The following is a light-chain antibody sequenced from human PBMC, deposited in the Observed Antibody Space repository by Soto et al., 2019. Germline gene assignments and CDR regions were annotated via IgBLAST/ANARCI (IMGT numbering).Light chain of an antibody. CDR1: QTVSQSVSSH. J-gene: IGKJ5*01. CDR2: DAS. Sequence: EIVLTQSPATLSLSPGERATLSCRASQTVSQSVSSHLAWYQQKPGQAPRLLIYDASNRATGIPDRFSGSGSGTDFTLTISSLEPEDFAVYYCQQRSEWPITFGQGTRLEIK. V-gene: IGKV3-11*01. CDR3: QQRSEWPIT.